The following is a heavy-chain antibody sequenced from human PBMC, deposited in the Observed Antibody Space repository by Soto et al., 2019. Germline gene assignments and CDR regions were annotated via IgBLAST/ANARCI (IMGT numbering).Heavy chain of an antibody. Sequence: SETLSLTCTVSGGSISSSSYYWGWIRQPPGKGLEWIGSIYYSGSTYYNPSLKSRVAISVDTSKNQFSLKLSSVTAADTAVYYCVSSRSPAFDIWGQGTMVTVSS. J-gene: IGHJ3*02. D-gene: IGHD3-16*01. CDR2: IYYSGST. V-gene: IGHV4-39*01. CDR3: VSSRSPAFDI. CDR1: GGSISSSSYY.